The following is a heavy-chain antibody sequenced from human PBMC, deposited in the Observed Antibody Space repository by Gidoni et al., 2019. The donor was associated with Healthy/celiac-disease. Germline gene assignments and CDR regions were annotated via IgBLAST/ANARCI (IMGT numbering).Heavy chain of an antibody. CDR3: ARGAYVRYYFDY. Sequence: EVQLVESGGGLVQPGGSLRLSCAASGFTFSSYWMHWVRQAQGKGLVWVSRIKSDGSSTSYADSVKGRFTISRDNAKNTLYLQMNSLRAEDTAVYYCARGAYVRYYFDYWGQGTLVTVSS. CDR1: GFTFSSYW. CDR2: IKSDGSST. J-gene: IGHJ4*02. D-gene: IGHD3-10*02. V-gene: IGHV3-74*01.